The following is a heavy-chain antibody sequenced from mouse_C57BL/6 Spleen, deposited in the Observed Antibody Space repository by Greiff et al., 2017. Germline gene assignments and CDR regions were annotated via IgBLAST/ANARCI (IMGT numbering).Heavy chain of an antibody. Sequence: VQLMESGPGLVAPSQSLSITCTVSGFSLTSYGVHWVRQPPGKGLEWLVVIWSDGSTTYNSALKSRLSISKDNSKSQVFLKMNSLQTDDTAMYYCARHKIYYDYDGSAMDYWGQGTSVTVSS. D-gene: IGHD2-4*01. J-gene: IGHJ4*01. V-gene: IGHV2-6-1*01. CDR2: IWSDGST. CDR1: GFSLTSYG. CDR3: ARHKIYYDYDGSAMDY.